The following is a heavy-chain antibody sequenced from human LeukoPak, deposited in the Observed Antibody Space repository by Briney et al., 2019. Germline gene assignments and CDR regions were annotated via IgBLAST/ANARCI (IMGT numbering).Heavy chain of an antibody. CDR1: GDSISNYY. D-gene: IGHD3-10*01. V-gene: IGHV4-4*07. CDR2: IYTSGST. CDR3: ARGMVPRGY. J-gene: IGHJ4*02. Sequence: SETLSLTCSVSGDSISNYYWSWIRQPAGKGLEWIGRIYTSGSTNYNPSLKSRVTMSVDTSKNQFSLRLNSVTAADTAVYYCARGMVPRGYWGQGTLVTVSS.